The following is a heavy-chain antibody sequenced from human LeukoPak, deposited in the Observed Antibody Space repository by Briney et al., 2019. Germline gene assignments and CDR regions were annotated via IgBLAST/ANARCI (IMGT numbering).Heavy chain of an antibody. J-gene: IGHJ6*02. CDR2: ISYDGSNI. CDR3: TRPLDPLLYGGKGYYGMDV. Sequence: QPGRSLRLSCAASGFTFGGHAIHWVRQSPGKGLEWVAVISYDGSNIYYADSVKARFTLSRDNSKNTLYLQMNSLKTEDTAVYYCTRPLDPLLYGGKGYYGMDVWGQGTTVTVSS. V-gene: IGHV3-30-3*01. D-gene: IGHD4-23*01. CDR1: GFTFGGHA.